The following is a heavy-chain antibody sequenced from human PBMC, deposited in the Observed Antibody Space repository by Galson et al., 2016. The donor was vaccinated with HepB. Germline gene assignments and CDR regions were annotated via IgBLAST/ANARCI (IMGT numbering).Heavy chain of an antibody. V-gene: IGHV3-9*01. Sequence: SLRLSCAASGFTFHEYAMHWVRQGPGKGLEWVAGISLHGGDIDYADSVKGRFTISRDNARKSVSLQMKALKPEDTALYYCAKDVRFSSAYQSYQPYGMDVWGRGTTVTVSS. J-gene: IGHJ6*02. D-gene: IGHD3-22*01. CDR3: AKDVRFSSAYQSYQPYGMDV. CDR2: ISLHGGDI. CDR1: GFTFHEYA.